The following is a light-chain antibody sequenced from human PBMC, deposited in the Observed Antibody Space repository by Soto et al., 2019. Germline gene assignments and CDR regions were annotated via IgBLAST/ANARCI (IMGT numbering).Light chain of an antibody. CDR1: NSDVGSYNL. Sequence: QSALTQPASVSGSPGQSITIACTGTNSDVGSYNLVSWYQQRPGEDPKLIISDVRNRPSGISSRFPGSKSGNTASLTISGLQAEDEADYYCSSYTTPSNLVFVGGTKLTVL. V-gene: IGLV2-14*03. J-gene: IGLJ3*02. CDR2: DVR. CDR3: SSYTTPSNLV.